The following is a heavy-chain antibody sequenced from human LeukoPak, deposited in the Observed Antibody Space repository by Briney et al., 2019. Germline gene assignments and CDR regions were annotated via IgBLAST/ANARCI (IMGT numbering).Heavy chain of an antibody. CDR2: IVVGSGNT. CDR3: AAGGPVQLERPVVAFDI. J-gene: IGHJ3*02. D-gene: IGHD1-1*01. V-gene: IGHV1-58*01. CDR1: GFTFTSSA. Sequence: SVKVSCKASGFTFTSSAVQWVRQARGQRLEWIGWIVVGSGNTNYAQKFQERVTITRDMSTSTAYMELSSLRSEDTAVYYCAAGGPVQLERPVVAFDIWGQGTMVTVSS.